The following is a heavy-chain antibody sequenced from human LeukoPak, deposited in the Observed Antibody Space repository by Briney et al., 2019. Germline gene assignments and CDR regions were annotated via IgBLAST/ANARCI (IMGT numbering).Heavy chain of an antibody. J-gene: IGHJ4*02. V-gene: IGHV3-30*04. CDR2: ISYDGSNK. D-gene: IGHD3-9*01. Sequence: GGSLRLSCAASGFTFSSYAMHWVRQAPGKGLEWVAVISYDGSNKYYADSVKGRFTISRDNSKNTLYLQMNSLRAEDTAVYYCAKWGDYDILTGYYVSDFWGQGTLVTVSS. CDR3: AKWGDYDILTGYYVSDF. CDR1: GFTFSSYA.